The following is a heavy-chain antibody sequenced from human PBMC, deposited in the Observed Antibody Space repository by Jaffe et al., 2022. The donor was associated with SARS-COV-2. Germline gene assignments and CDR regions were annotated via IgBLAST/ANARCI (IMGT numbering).Heavy chain of an antibody. V-gene: IGHV3-21*01. CDR3: ARAGSSGWYGFI. D-gene: IGHD6-19*01. CDR1: GFTFSSYS. Sequence: EVQLVESGGGLVKPGGSLRLSCAASGFTFSSYSMNWVRQAPGKGLEWVSSISSSSSYIYYADSVKGRFTISRDNAKNSLYLQMNSLRAEDTAVYYCARAGSSGWYGFIWGQGTLVTVSS. J-gene: IGHJ4*02. CDR2: ISSSSSYI.